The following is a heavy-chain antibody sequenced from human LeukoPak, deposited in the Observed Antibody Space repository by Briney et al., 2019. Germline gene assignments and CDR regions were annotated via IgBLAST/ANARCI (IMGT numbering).Heavy chain of an antibody. Sequence: PGGSLRLSCAASGFTFSDYYMSWIRQAPGKGLEWVSYISSSGSTIYYAASVKGRFTISKDNSKKTLYLQMNSLRVEDTAVYYCARARGSYPKGPYFDDWGQGALVTVSS. D-gene: IGHD1-26*01. CDR1: GFTFSDYY. CDR2: ISSSGSTI. J-gene: IGHJ4*02. CDR3: ARARGSYPKGPYFDD. V-gene: IGHV3-11*04.